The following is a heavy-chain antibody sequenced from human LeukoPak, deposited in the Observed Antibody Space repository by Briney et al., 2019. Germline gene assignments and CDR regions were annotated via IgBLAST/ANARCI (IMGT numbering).Heavy chain of an antibody. CDR3: ARGRLLWFGELLGNDY. V-gene: IGHV1-8*02. CDR1: GYTFADYF. J-gene: IGHJ4*02. CDR2: ISPNSGNT. Sequence: ASVKVSCKASGYTFADYFIHWVRQAPGQGLEWMGRISPNSGNTGYAQKFQGRVTMTRNTSISTAYMELSSLRSEDTAVYYCARGRLLWFGELLGNDYWGQGTLVTVSS. D-gene: IGHD3-10*01.